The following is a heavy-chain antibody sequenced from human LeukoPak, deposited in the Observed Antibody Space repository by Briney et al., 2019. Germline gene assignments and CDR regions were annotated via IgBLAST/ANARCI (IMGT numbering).Heavy chain of an antibody. CDR3: ARGSRYDKYYYYMDV. Sequence: TGGSLRLSCAASGFTFNTYTMNWVRQAPGKGLEWVSSITASSTAIYSADSVKGRFTISRDNAKNSLYLQMNSLRAEDTAVYYCARGSRYDKYYYYMDVWGKGTTVTISS. J-gene: IGHJ6*03. D-gene: IGHD1-14*01. CDR1: GFTFNTYT. CDR2: ITASSTAI. V-gene: IGHV3-21*01.